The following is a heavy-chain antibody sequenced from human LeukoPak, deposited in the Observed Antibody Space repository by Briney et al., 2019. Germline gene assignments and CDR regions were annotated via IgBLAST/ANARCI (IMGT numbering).Heavy chain of an antibody. V-gene: IGHV1-69*04. D-gene: IGHD1-26*01. Sequence: SVKVSCKASGYTFTSYAISWVRQAPGQGLEWMGRIIPILGIANYAQKFQGRVTITADKSTSTAYMELSSLRSEDTAVYYCARGSGSYYAFDYWGQGTLVTVSS. CDR3: ARGSGSYYAFDY. CDR1: GYTFTSYA. CDR2: IIPILGIA. J-gene: IGHJ4*02.